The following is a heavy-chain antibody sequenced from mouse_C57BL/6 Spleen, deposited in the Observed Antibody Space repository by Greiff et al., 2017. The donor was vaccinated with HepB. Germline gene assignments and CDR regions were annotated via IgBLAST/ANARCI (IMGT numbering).Heavy chain of an antibody. CDR3: TTAYDYDRDY. CDR2: IDPENGDT. V-gene: IGHV14-4*01. D-gene: IGHD2-4*01. CDR1: GFNIKDDY. J-gene: IGHJ2*01. Sequence: EVQLQQSGAELVRPGASVKLSCTASGFNIKDDYMHWVKQRPEQGLEWIGWIDPENGDTEYASKFQGKATITADTSSNTAYLQLSSLTSEDTAVYYCTTAYDYDRDYWGQGTTLTVSS.